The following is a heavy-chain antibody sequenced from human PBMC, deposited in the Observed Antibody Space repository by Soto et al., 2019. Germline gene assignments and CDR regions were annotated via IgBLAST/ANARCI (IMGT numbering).Heavy chain of an antibody. V-gene: IGHV3-21*01. D-gene: IGHD1-7*01. J-gene: IGHJ5*01. CDR2: ISSSGSFK. CDR3: ARDPPTGTTLDWVDS. CDR1: GFSFSSDS. Sequence: GGSLRLSCAASGFSFSSDSMGWVRQAPGKGLEWVSSISSSGSFKNYADSVKGRFTISRDNSKNSLYLQMNSLKDEDTAVYYCARDPPTGTTLDWVDSWGQGTLVTVSS.